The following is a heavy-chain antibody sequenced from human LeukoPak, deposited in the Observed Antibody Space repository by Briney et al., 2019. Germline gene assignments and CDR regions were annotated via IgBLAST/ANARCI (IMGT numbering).Heavy chain of an antibody. Sequence: RASETLSLTCTVSGGSISSSSYYWSWIRQPPGKGLEWIGYIYYSGSTNYNPSLKSRVTISVDTSKNQFSLKLSSVTAADTAVYYCARGSRGYNYRAFDYWGQGTLVTVSS. CDR3: ARGSRGYNYRAFDY. J-gene: IGHJ4*02. D-gene: IGHD5-24*01. CDR2: IYYSGST. CDR1: GGSISSSSYY. V-gene: IGHV4-61*01.